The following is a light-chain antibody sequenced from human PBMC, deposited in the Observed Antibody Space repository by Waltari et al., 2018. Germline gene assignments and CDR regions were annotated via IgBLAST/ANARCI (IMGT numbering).Light chain of an antibody. J-gene: IGLJ3*02. Sequence: QLVLTQSPSASASLGASVTLTCPLSRGHSSYGIAWRQQQPEKSPRYLMKVNSDGSHRKGDEIPDRFSGSSSGAERYLTISNLQSEDEADYYCQTGGHGTWVFGGGTKLTVL. CDR1: RGHSSYG. V-gene: IGLV4-69*01. CDR3: QTGGHGTWV. CDR2: VNSDGSH.